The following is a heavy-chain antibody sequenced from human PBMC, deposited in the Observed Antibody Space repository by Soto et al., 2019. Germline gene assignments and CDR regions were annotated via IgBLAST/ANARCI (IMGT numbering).Heavy chain of an antibody. Sequence: DSVKVCFKAYGYPFTGYYIHLVRQAPGQGLEWMGWTSPSSLATNYAQRFQGRVTMSRDRATSTVYMELSRLRSEDTAVYYCAREDAERATRFLDYWGQGTVVTVSS. D-gene: IGHD2-21*01. CDR2: TSPSSLAT. J-gene: IGHJ4*02. CDR3: AREDAERATRFLDY. V-gene: IGHV1-2*02. CDR1: GYPFTGYY.